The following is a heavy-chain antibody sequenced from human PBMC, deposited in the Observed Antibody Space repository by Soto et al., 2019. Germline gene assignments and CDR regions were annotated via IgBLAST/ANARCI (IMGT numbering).Heavy chain of an antibody. CDR2: IIPIFGTA. V-gene: IGHV1-69*12. J-gene: IGHJ6*02. CDR1: GGTVSSYA. CDR3: ARSGARPGDYYYGMDV. Sequence: QVQLVQSGAEVKKPGSSVKVSCKASGGTVSSYAISWVRQGPGQGLEWMGGIIPIFGTADYAQKFQGRVTITADESTSTAYMELSSLRSEDTAVYYCARSGARPGDYYYGMDVWGQGTTVTVSS. D-gene: IGHD3-10*01.